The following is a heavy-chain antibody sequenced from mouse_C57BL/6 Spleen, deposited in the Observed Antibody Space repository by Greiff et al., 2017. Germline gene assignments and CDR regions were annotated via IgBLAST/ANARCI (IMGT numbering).Heavy chain of an antibody. CDR1: GYTFTDYE. CDR3: IYGSTDYAMDY. V-gene: IGHV1-15*01. D-gene: IGHD1-1*01. Sequence: QVQLKESGAELVRPGASVTLSCKASGYTFTDYEMHWVKQTPVHGLEWIGAIDPETGGTAYNQKFKGKAILTADKSSSTAYMELRSLTSEDSAVYYCIYGSTDYAMDYWGQGTSVTVSS. CDR2: IDPETGGT. J-gene: IGHJ4*01.